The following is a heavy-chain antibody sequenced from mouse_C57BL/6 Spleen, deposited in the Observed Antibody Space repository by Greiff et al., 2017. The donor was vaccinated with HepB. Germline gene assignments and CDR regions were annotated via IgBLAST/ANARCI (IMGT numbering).Heavy chain of an antibody. D-gene: IGHD2-2*01. J-gene: IGHJ2*01. CDR1: GYTFTSYW. CDR3: ARRRVTRVDD. CDR2: IDPSDSYT. Sequence: VQLQQPGAELVKPGASVKLSCKASGYTFTSYWMQWVKPRPGQGLEWIGEIDPSDSYTNYNQKFKGKATLTVDTSTSTAYMQLSSLTSEDSAVYYCARRRVTRVDDWGQGTTLTVSS. V-gene: IGHV1-50*01.